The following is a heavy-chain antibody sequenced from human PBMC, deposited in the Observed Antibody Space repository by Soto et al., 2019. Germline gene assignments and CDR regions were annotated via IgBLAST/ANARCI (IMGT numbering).Heavy chain of an antibody. CDR1: GFSFSSYW. CDR2: INSDGSST. J-gene: IGHJ4*02. V-gene: IGHV3-74*01. D-gene: IGHD7-27*01. CDR3: GREGTWGTEY. Sequence: EVQLVESGGSLVQPGGSLRLSCAASGFSFSSYWMHWVRQAPGKGLVWVSRINSDGSSTSYADSVKGRFTISRDNAKNTLFLHINSLRAEDKTVQDCGREGTWGTEYRGKGTVVTGSS.